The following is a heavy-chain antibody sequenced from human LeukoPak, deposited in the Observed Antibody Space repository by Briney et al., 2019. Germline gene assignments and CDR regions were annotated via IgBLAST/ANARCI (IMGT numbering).Heavy chain of an antibody. CDR1: GLSLSNVW. CDR3: TTFGHCSSTSCYSG. V-gene: IGHV3-15*01. D-gene: IGHD2-2*01. CDR2: IKSKTDGETT. Sequence: GESLTLSCAVSGLSLSNVWMRWVRQAPEGGMEWVGCIKSKTDGETTDYAATVKARFTISIDDSKNTLYLQMNSLETEDTAVYYGTTFGHCSSTSCYSGWGQGTLVTVSS. J-gene: IGHJ4*02.